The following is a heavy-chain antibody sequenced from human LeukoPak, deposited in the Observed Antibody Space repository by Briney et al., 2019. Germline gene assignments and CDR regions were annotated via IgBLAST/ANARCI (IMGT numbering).Heavy chain of an antibody. Sequence: GGSLRLSCAASGFTFSSYVMNWVRQAPGKGLEWVSSISDNGVTRYYEDSAKGRFTISRDNSDNTVYLQMNSLRAEDTAIYYCAKAPAPYYYYYGMDVWGQGTAVTVSS. CDR3: AKAPAPYYYYYGMDV. CDR1: GFTFSSYV. J-gene: IGHJ6*02. CDR2: ISDNGVTR. V-gene: IGHV3-23*01.